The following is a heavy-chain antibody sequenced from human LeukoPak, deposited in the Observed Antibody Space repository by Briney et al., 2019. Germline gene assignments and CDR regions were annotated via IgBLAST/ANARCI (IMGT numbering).Heavy chain of an antibody. CDR1: GFTFSSYA. V-gene: IGHV3-23*01. D-gene: IGHD6-19*01. CDR2: ISGSGGST. Sequence: GGSLRLSCAASGFTFSSYAMSWVRQAPGKGLEWVSAISGSGGSTYYADSVKGRFTISRDNSKNTLYLQMNSLRAEDTAVYYCAKSYREQWLVLDAFDIWGQGTMVTVSS. J-gene: IGHJ3*02. CDR3: AKSYREQWLVLDAFDI.